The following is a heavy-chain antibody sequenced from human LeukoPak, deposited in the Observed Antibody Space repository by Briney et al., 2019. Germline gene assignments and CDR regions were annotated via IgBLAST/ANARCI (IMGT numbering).Heavy chain of an antibody. CDR3: ARGGGSAYHYNAFDI. Sequence: PGGSLRLSCAASGFPFSGYEMNWVRQAPGKGLEWVSYISISGTNMLYAGSVKGRLTISRDNSRTSLYLQMTSLRAEDTAVYYCARGGGSAYHYNAFDIWGLGTMVTVSS. V-gene: IGHV3-48*03. D-gene: IGHD3-22*01. J-gene: IGHJ3*02. CDR1: GFPFSGYE. CDR2: ISISGTNM.